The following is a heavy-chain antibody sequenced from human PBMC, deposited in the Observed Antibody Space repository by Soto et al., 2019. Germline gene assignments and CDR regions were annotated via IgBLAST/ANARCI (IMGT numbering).Heavy chain of an antibody. D-gene: IGHD3-10*01. CDR3: VRDVDGDLDY. V-gene: IGHV3-7*03. CDR1: GFTFSNYW. CDR2: IKKDGSDK. J-gene: IGHJ4*02. Sequence: QLVESGGGLVQPGGSLRLSCVASGFTFSNYWMDWVRQAPGKGLEWVANIKKDGSDKNYVDSVKVRFTISRDNAKNSVFIQMNSLRAEDTAVYYCVRDVDGDLDYWGQGTLVTVSS.